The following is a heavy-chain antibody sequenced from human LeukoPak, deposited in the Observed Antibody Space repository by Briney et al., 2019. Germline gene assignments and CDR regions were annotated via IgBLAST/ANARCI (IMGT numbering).Heavy chain of an antibody. Sequence: ASVKVSCTASGYTFTGYYMHWVRQAPGPGLKWMGWINPNRGGTTYAQKFQGRVTMTRDTSISTAYMELSRLRSDETAVYYCARDSDSSSWYGRRYYFDYWGQGTLVTVSS. CDR1: GYTFTGYY. CDR3: ARDSDSSSWYGRRYYFDY. CDR2: INPNRGGT. J-gene: IGHJ4*02. D-gene: IGHD6-13*01. V-gene: IGHV1-2*02.